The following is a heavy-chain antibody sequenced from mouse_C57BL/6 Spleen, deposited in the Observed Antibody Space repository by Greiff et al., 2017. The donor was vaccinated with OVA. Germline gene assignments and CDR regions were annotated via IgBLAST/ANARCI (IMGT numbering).Heavy chain of an antibody. CDR2: IYPGDGDT. CDR3: ARGGYYYGSSDY. V-gene: IGHV1-80*01. J-gene: IGHJ2*01. Sequence: VQLQQSGAELVKPGASVKISCKASGYAFSSYWMNWVKQRPGKGLEWIGQIYPGDGDTNYNGKFKGKATLTADQSSSTAYMQRSSLTSEDSAVYCCARGGYYYGSSDYWGQGTTLTVSS. CDR1: GYAFSSYW. D-gene: IGHD1-1*01.